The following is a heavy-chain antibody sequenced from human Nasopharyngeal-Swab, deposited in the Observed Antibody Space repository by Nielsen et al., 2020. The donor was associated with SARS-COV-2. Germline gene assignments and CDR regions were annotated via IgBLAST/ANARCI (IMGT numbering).Heavy chain of an antibody. CDR3: ARDPSSIAARPDYYYGMDV. V-gene: IGHV3-11*04. Sequence: GESLKISCAASGFTFSDYYMSWIRQAPGKGLEWVSYISSSGSTIYYADPVKGRFTISRDNAKNSLYLQMNSLRAEDTAVYYCARDPSSIAARPDYYYGMDVWGQGTTVTVSS. CDR1: GFTFSDYY. D-gene: IGHD6-6*01. CDR2: ISSSGSTI. J-gene: IGHJ6*02.